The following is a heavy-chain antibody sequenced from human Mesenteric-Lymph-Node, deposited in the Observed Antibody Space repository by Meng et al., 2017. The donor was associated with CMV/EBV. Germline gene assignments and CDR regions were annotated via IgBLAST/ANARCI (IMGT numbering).Heavy chain of an antibody. CDR3: ARGYWYFDL. CDR1: GGHVSGHSAA. V-gene: IGHV6-1*01. J-gene: IGHJ2*01. CDR2: TYYRSKWYN. Sequence: CAIHGGHVSGHSAAWDWIRQSPSKGLEWLGRTYYRSKWYNDYAVSVKSRITINPGTSKNQFSLQLNSVTPEDTAVYYCARGYWYFDLWGRGTLVTVSS.